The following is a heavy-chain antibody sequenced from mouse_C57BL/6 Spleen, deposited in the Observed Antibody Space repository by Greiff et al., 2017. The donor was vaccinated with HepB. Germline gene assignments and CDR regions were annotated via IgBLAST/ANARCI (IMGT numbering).Heavy chain of an antibody. D-gene: IGHD1-1*01. CDR3: ARRSYYYGSSLDY. Sequence: QVQLQQPGAELVKPGASVKMSCKASGYTFTSYWITWVKQRPGQGLEWIGDIYPGSGSTNYNEKFKSKATLTVDTSSSTAYMQLSSLTYEDSAVFYCARRSYYYGSSLDYWGQGSTLTVSS. CDR2: IYPGSGST. J-gene: IGHJ2*01. CDR1: GYTFTSYW. V-gene: IGHV1-55*01.